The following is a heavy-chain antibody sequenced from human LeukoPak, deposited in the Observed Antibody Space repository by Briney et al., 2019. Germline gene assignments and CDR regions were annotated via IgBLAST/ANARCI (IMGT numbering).Heavy chain of an antibody. CDR1: GVSFSGYY. D-gene: IGHD2-2*01. CDR3: ARGAQSLGDCSSTSCYVRWFDP. V-gene: IGHV4-34*01. Sequence: PSETLSLTCAVYGVSFSGYYWSWIRQPPGKGLEWIGEINHSGSTNYNPSLKSRVTISVDTSKNQFSLKLSSVTAADTAVYYCARGAQSLGDCSSTSCYVRWFDPWGQGTLVTVSS. J-gene: IGHJ5*02. CDR2: INHSGST.